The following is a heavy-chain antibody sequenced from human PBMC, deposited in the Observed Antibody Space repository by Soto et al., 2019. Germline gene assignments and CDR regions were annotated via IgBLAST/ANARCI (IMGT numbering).Heavy chain of an antibody. CDR2: VNAGNGNT. CDR1: GYIFTSYA. D-gene: IGHD6-19*01. V-gene: IGHV1-3*01. Sequence: ASVKVSCKASGYIFTSYAMHWVRQAPGQRLEWMGWVNAGNGNTKYSQKFQGRVTITRDTSASIAYMELSSLRSEDTAVYYCARKYRSGWTLDCWGQGTLVTVSS. CDR3: ARKYRSGWTLDC. J-gene: IGHJ4*02.